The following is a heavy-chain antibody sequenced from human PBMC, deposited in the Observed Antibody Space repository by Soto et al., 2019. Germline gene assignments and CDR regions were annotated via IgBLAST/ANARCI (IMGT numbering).Heavy chain of an antibody. V-gene: IGHV3-21*01. CDR3: AREGEQQLFLAFLSYYYYGMDV. CDR2: ISSSSSYI. D-gene: IGHD6-13*01. Sequence: EVQLVESGGGLVKPGGSLRLSCAASGFTFSSYSMNWVRQAPGKGLEWVSSISSSSSYIYYADSVKGRFTISRDNAKNSLYLQMNSLRAEDTAVYYCAREGEQQLFLAFLSYYYYGMDVWGQGTTVTVSS. J-gene: IGHJ6*02. CDR1: GFTFSSYS.